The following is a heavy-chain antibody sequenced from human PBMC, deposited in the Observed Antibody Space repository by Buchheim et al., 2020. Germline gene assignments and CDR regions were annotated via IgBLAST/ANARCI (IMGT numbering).Heavy chain of an antibody. CDR3: ARGDTAMDYYYYYYGMDV. J-gene: IGHJ6*02. Sequence: EVQLVESGGGLVQPGGSLRLSCAASGFTFSSYSMNWVRQATGKGLEWVSYISSSSSTIYYADSVKGRFIIFSDNAKNSMYLQMNSLRAEDTAVYYCARGDTAMDYYYYYYGMDVWGQGTT. V-gene: IGHV3-48*01. CDR1: GFTFSSYS. D-gene: IGHD5-18*01. CDR2: ISSSSSTI.